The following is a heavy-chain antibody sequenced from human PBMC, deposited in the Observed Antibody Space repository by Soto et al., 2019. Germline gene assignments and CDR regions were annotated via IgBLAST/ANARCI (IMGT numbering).Heavy chain of an antibody. Sequence: EVQLVESGGGLVQHGGSLRLSCAASGFTFSTYWMTWVRQAPGKGLEWLANIKQDGSETHDLDGRFAISRDNAKNSLYLQMTSLRAEDTAVYYCARLRGDYFDNWGQGTLVTVSS. CDR3: ARLRGDYFDN. V-gene: IGHV3-7*01. CDR2: IKQDGSET. CDR1: GFTFSTYW. J-gene: IGHJ4*02.